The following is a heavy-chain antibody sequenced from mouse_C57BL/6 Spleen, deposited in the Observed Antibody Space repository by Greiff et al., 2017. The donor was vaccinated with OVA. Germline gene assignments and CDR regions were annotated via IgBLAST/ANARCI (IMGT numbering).Heavy chain of an antibody. CDR3: ARDGTYSNYDAMDY. CDR2: ISDGGSYT. D-gene: IGHD2-5*01. J-gene: IGHJ4*01. Sequence: EVQLVESGGGLVKPGGSLKLSCAASGFTFSSYAMSWVRQTPEKRLEWVATISDGGSYTYYPDNVKGRFTISRDNAKNNLYLQMSHLKSEDTAMYYCARDGTYSNYDAMDYWGQGTSVTVSS. V-gene: IGHV5-4*01. CDR1: GFTFSSYA.